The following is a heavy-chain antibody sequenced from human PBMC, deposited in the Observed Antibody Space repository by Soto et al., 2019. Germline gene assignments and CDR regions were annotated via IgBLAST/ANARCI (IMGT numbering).Heavy chain of an antibody. CDR2: ISGSGGST. D-gene: IGHD6-6*01. J-gene: IGHJ6*03. Sequence: GGSLRLSCAASGFTFSSYAMSWVRQAPGKGLEWVSAISGSGGSTYYADSVKGRFTISRDNSKNTLYLQMNSLRAEDTAVYYCAKSSSSYYYYYMDVWGKGTTVTVSS. CDR1: GFTFSSYA. V-gene: IGHV3-23*01. CDR3: AKSSSSYYYYYMDV.